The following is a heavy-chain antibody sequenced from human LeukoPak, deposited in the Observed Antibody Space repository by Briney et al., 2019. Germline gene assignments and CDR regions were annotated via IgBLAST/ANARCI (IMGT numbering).Heavy chain of an antibody. D-gene: IGHD1-20*01. Sequence: GGSLRLSCAASTFTFSTYSMNWVRQAPGKGLEWVSSISTSSSYIYYAASVKGRFTISRDNAKNSLYLQMNSLRAEDTAVYYCAGGPGITGSAGYFDYWGQGTLVTVSS. J-gene: IGHJ4*02. CDR1: TFTFSTYS. V-gene: IGHV3-21*01. CDR3: AGGPGITGSAGYFDY. CDR2: ISTSSSYI.